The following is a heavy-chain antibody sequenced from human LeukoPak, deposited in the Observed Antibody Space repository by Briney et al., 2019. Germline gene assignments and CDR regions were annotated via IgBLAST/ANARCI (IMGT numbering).Heavy chain of an antibody. Sequence: GSLRLSCAASGFIFSSYAMQWVRQAPGRGLEWVAVISSDGNSNFYSNSVRGRFTISRDNSKNTVYLQMNTLKGEDTAVYYCAKDGGAAGTFDYWGQGTLITVSS. CDR2: ISSDGNSN. CDR3: AKDGGAAGTFDY. D-gene: IGHD6-13*01. CDR1: GFIFSSYA. V-gene: IGHV3-30*18. J-gene: IGHJ4*02.